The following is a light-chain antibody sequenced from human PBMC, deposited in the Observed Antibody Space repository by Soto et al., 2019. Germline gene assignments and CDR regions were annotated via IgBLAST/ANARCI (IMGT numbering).Light chain of an antibody. CDR2: QAS. CDR1: QNISSW. CDR3: QPYNLESLS. J-gene: IGKJ4*01. V-gene: IGKV1-5*03. Sequence: DIQMTQSPSTLSASIGDRVTITCRASQNISSWLSWYQQKPGKAPNLLIYQASILESGVPSRFSGSGSGTEFSLTISSLQPDDFATVCCQPYNLESLSFGGGTKVEIK.